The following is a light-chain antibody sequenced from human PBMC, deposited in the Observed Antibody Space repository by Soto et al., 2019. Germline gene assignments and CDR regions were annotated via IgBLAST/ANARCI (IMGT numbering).Light chain of an antibody. V-gene: IGLV1-44*01. CDR3: AAWDDSLKWV. Sequence: QPVLTQPPSASGTPGQRVTISCSGSSSNIGSNTVNWYQQLPGTAPKLLIYSNNQRPSGVPDRFSGSKSGTSASLAISGLQSEDEADYYCAAWDDSLKWVFGTGTKVTVL. CDR1: SSNIGSNT. J-gene: IGLJ1*01. CDR2: SNN.